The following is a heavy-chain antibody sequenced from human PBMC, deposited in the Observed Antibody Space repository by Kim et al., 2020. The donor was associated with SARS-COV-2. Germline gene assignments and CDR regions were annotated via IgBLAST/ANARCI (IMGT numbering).Heavy chain of an antibody. Sequence: ASVKVSCKASGYTFTSYAMNWVRQAPGQGLEWMGWINTNTGNPTYAQGFTGRFVFSLDTSVSTAYLQISSLKAEDTAVYYCARSEPNKIFGVVITQLKNWFDPWGQGTLVTVSS. CDR1: GYTFTSYA. V-gene: IGHV7-4-1*02. CDR2: INTNTGNP. J-gene: IGHJ5*02. CDR3: ARSEPNKIFGVVITQLKNWFDP. D-gene: IGHD3-3*01.